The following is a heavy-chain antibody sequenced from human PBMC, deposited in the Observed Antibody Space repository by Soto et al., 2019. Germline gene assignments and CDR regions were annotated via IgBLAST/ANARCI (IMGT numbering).Heavy chain of an antibody. V-gene: IGHV1-69*01. D-gene: IGHD2-2*02. J-gene: IGHJ5*02. CDR3: ARVVRYCSSTSCYTGWFDP. CDR2: IIPIFGTA. CDR1: GGTFSSYA. Sequence: QVQLVLSGAEVKKPGSSVKVSCKASGGTFSSYAISWVRQAPGQGLEWMGGIIPIFGTANYAQKFQGRVTITADESTSTAYMELSSLRSEDTAVYYCARVVRYCSSTSCYTGWFDPWGQGTLVTVSS.